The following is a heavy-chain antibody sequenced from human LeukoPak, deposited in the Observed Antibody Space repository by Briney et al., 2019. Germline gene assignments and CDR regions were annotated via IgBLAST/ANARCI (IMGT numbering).Heavy chain of an antibody. Sequence: SETLSLTCTVSGGSIITYYWIWIRQPPGKELEWIGYIDHSGSTTYNRSLKSRVTMAIDMSKNQFSLKLTSVTAADTAVYYCARQSRYSDSSGYFSDDYWGQGTLVTVSS. CDR2: IDHSGST. CDR3: ARQSRYSDSSGYFSDDY. CDR1: GGSIITYY. V-gene: IGHV4-59*08. D-gene: IGHD3-22*01. J-gene: IGHJ4*02.